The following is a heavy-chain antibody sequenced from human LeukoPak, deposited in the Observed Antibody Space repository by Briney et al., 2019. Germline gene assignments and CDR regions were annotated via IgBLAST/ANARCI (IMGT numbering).Heavy chain of an antibody. J-gene: IGHJ4*02. CDR2: IWYDGSNK. Sequence: GGSLRLSCAASGFTFSSYGMHWVRQAPGKGLEGVAVIWYDGSNKYYADSVKGRFTISRDNSKNTLYLQMNSLRAEDTAVYYCAKDRILAAPPRSLCDYWGQGTLVTVSS. CDR3: AKDRILAAPPRSLCDY. CDR1: GFTFSSYG. V-gene: IGHV3-33*06. D-gene: IGHD6-13*01.